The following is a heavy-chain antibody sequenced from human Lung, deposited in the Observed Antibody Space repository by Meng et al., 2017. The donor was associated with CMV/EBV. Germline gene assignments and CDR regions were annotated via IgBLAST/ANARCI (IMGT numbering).Heavy chain of an antibody. CDR3: ARDSRVTIFGVVNYFDY. V-gene: IGHV3-21*01. J-gene: IGHJ4*02. CDR1: FTFSSYS. Sequence: FTFSSYSMNWVRQAPGKGLEWVSSISSSSSYIYYADSVKGRFTISRDNAKTSLYLQMNSLRAEDTAVYYCARDSRVTIFGVVNYFDYWGQGTLVTVSS. D-gene: IGHD3-3*01. CDR2: ISSSSSYI.